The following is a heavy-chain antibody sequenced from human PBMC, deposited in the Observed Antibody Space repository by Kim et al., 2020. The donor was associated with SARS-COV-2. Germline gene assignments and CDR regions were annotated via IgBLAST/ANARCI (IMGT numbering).Heavy chain of an antibody. V-gene: IGHV4-4*02. Sequence: SPTLKGRVTMSVDKSKHQFALELDSVTDADTAVYYCARVLSVAAADNFDYWGQGTLVTVSS. CDR3: ARVLSVAAADNFDY. J-gene: IGHJ4*02. D-gene: IGHD6-6*01.